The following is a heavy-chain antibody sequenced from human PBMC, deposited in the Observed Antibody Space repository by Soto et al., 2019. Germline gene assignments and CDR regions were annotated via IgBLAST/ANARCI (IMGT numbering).Heavy chain of an antibody. CDR3: ARRGGCSGGSCYSYWYFDL. Sequence: QVQLQESGPGLVKPSQTLSLTCTVSGGSISSGDYYWSWIRQPPGKGLEWIGYIYYSGSTYYNPSLKSRVTISVDTSKNQFSLKLGSVTAADTAVYYCARRGGCSGGSCYSYWYFDLWGRGTLVTVSS. CDR2: IYYSGST. D-gene: IGHD2-15*01. J-gene: IGHJ2*01. V-gene: IGHV4-30-4*01. CDR1: GGSISSGDYY.